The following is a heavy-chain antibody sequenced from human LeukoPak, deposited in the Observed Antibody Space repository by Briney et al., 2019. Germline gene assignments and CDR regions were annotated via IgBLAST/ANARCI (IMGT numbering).Heavy chain of an antibody. CDR2: ISSSGSTI. Sequence: GGSLRLSCAASGFTFSDYYMSWIRQAPGKGLEWVSYISSSGSTIYYADSVKGRFTISRDNAKNSLYLQMNSLRAEDTAVYYCARQGYSGEAVWFDPWGQGTLVTVSS. CDR1: GFTFSDYY. J-gene: IGHJ5*02. D-gene: IGHD6-19*01. V-gene: IGHV3-11*01. CDR3: ARQGYSGEAVWFDP.